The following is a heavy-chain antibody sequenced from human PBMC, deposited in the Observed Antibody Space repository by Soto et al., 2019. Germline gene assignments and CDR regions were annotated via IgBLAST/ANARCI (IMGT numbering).Heavy chain of an antibody. J-gene: IGHJ4*02. CDR1: GGSISSYY. Sequence: SETLSLTCTVSGGSISSYYWSWIRQPPGKGLEWIGYIYYSGSTNYNPSLKRRVTISVDTSKNQFSLKLSSVTAADTAVYYCARFRGIAAAGFDYWGQGTLVTVSS. CDR3: ARFRGIAAAGFDY. D-gene: IGHD6-13*01. CDR2: IYYSGST. V-gene: IGHV4-59*01.